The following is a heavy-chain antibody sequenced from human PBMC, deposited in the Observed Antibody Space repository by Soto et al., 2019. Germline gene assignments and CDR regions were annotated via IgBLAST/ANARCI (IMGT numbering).Heavy chain of an antibody. CDR1: AASLTNNTYY. CDR3: RCTIRRVYSSGQIDS. D-gene: IGHD6-25*01. CDR2: IYYSGTT. J-gene: IGHJ4*02. V-gene: IGHV4-39*01. Sequence: SETLSHTCTVSAASLTNNTYYWGWIRQPPGKGLEWSGDIYYSGTTVYNPSLQSRVTLSVDTSTNHLFLRLTSLTATDTALYYCRCTIRRVYSSGQIDSCGQGTLVTVSS.